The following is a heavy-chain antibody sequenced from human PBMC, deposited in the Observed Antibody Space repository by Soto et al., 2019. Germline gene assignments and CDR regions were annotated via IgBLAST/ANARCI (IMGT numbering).Heavy chain of an antibody. D-gene: IGHD3-10*01. V-gene: IGHV3-30-3*01. CDR2: ISYDGSNK. J-gene: IGHJ4*02. CDR3: ARCGVNLALYYFHY. Sequence: GGSLRLSCAASGFTFSSYAMHWVRQAPGKGLEWVAVISYDGSNKYYADSVKGRFTISRDNSKNTLYLQMNSLRGEDTAVYYCARCGVNLALYYFHYWGQGTLVTVSS. CDR1: GFTFSSYA.